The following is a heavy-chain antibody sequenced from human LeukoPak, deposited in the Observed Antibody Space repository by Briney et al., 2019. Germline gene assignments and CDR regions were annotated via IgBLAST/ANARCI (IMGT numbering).Heavy chain of an antibody. CDR1: GFTFSSSA. CDR3: AKQLGYCSDGSCYFPY. D-gene: IGHD2-15*01. J-gene: IGHJ4*02. V-gene: IGHV3-23*01. CDR2: ISNNGGYT. Sequence: GGSLRLSCAAPGFTFSSSAMSWVRQAPGKGLEWVSAISNNGGYTYYADSVQGRFAISRDNSKSTLCLQMNSLRAEDTAVYYCAKQLGYCSDGSCYFPYWGQGTLVTVSS.